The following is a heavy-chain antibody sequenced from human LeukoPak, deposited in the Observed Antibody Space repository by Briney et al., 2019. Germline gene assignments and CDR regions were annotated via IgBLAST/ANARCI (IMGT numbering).Heavy chain of an antibody. V-gene: IGHV4-59*01. CDR2: IYYSGST. CDR1: GGSISSYY. Sequence: KPSETLSLTCTVPGGSISSYYWSWVRQPPGKGLEWIGYIYYSGSTNYNPSLKSRVTISVDTSKNQFSLKLSSVTAADTAVYYCARGRSSGWYGKYYFDYWGQGTLVTVSS. J-gene: IGHJ4*02. CDR3: ARGRSSGWYGKYYFDY. D-gene: IGHD6-19*01.